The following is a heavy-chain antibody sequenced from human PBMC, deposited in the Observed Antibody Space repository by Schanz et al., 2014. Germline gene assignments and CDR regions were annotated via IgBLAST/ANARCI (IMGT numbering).Heavy chain of an antibody. CDR3: ARGGSGSHYRLDY. V-gene: IGHV3-21*03. CDR1: GFTFSSYS. D-gene: IGHD1-26*01. Sequence: VQLVESGGGVVQPGRSLRLSCAASGFTFSSYSMNWVRQAPGKGLEWVSYVSRSTPDIYYADSMKGRFTVSRDNAENALYLQMNSLRAEDTGLYFCARGGSGSHYRLDYWGQGTLVTVSS. CDR2: VSRSTPDI. J-gene: IGHJ4*02.